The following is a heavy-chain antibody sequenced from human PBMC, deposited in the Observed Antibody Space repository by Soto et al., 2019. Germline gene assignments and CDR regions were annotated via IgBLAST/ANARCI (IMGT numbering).Heavy chain of an antibody. CDR2: IFSNDEK. D-gene: IGHD6-19*01. Sequence: QVTLKESGPVLVKPTETLTLTCTVSGFSLSNARMGVSWIRQPPGKALEWLAHIFSNDEKSYSTSLERRLTISKDTSKSQVVLTMTNTDPVDTATYYCARISSGGYFVYWYFDLWGRGTLVTVSS. J-gene: IGHJ2*01. CDR3: ARISSGGYFVYWYFDL. V-gene: IGHV2-26*01. CDR1: GFSLSNARMG.